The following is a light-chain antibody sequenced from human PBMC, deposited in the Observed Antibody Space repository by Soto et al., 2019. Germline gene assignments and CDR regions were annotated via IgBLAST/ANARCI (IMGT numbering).Light chain of an antibody. Sequence: QSVLTQPPSASGTPGQRVTISCSGSSSNIGSNTVNWYQQLPGTAPKLLIYYNNHRPSGVPDRVSGSKSGTSASLAITGLQSEDEADYYCAAWDDSLNGVVFGGGTQLTVL. V-gene: IGLV1-44*01. CDR2: YNN. J-gene: IGLJ2*01. CDR1: SSNIGSNT. CDR3: AAWDDSLNGVV.